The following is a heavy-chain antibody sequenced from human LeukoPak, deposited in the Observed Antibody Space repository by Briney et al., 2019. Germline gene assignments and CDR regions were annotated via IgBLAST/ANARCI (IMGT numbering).Heavy chain of an antibody. CDR3: ARDVLRQNCGGDCYS. J-gene: IGHJ4*02. Sequence: GGSLRLSCAASGFTVSTNYMNWVRQAPGKGLEWVSIFYSGGATYYADSVKGRFTISRDNSKNTLYLQMNSLRAEDTAAYYCARDVLRQNCGGDCYSWGQGTLVIVSS. CDR1: GFTVSTNY. D-gene: IGHD2-21*02. V-gene: IGHV3-66*01. CDR2: FYSGGAT.